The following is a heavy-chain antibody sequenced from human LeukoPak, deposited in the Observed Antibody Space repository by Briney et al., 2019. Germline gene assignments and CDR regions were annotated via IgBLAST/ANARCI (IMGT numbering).Heavy chain of an antibody. Sequence: GGSLRLSCAVSGFTFSSYWMSWVRQAPGKGLEWVANIKQDGSEKYYVDSVKGRFTISRDNAKNSLYLQMNSLRAEDTAVYYCARQGYNWGDFDYWGQGTLVTVSS. CDR2: IKQDGSEK. CDR3: ARQGYNWGDFDY. D-gene: IGHD1-20*01. V-gene: IGHV3-7*01. CDR1: GFTFSSYW. J-gene: IGHJ4*02.